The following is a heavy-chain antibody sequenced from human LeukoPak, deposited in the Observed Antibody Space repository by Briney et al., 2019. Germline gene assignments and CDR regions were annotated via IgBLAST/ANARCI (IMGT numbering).Heavy chain of an antibody. J-gene: IGHJ6*03. CDR3: ARLSGKSYYYMDV. V-gene: IGHV4-38-2*01. Sequence: SETLSLTCAVSSYSIRSGYYWGWIRQPPGKGLEWIGSIYHSGSTYNNPSLKSRVTMSLYTSKNEFSLKLNSVTAADTAVYYCARLSGKSYYYMDVWGKGTTVTVSS. CDR2: IYHSGST. CDR1: SYSIRSGYY.